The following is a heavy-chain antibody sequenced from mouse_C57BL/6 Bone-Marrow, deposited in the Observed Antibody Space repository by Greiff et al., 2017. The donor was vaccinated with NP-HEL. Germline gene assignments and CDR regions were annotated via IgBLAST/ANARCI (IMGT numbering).Heavy chain of an antibody. CDR3: ALKKNDYSWFAY. V-gene: IGHV1-9*01. CDR1: GYTFTGYW. Sequence: QVQLQQSGAELMKPGASVKLSCKATGYTFTGYWIEWVKQRPGHGLEWFGEILPGSGSTNYNEKFKGKATFTADTSSNTAYMQLSSLTTEDSAIYYCALKKNDYSWFAYWGQGTLVTVSA. CDR2: ILPGSGST. J-gene: IGHJ3*01. D-gene: IGHD2-4*01.